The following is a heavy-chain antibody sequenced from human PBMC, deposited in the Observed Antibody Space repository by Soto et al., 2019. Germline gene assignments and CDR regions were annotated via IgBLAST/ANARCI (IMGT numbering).Heavy chain of an antibody. CDR2: IIHIFGTA. V-gene: IGHV1-69*01. Sequence: QVQLVQSGAEVKKPGSSVKVSCKASGGTFSSYAISWVLQASGQGLEWMGGIIHIFGTANYAQKFQGRVTITADESTSTAYTELSSLRSEDTAVYYCARDKGRDEAAFAYWGQGTLVTVSS. CDR1: GGTFSSYA. CDR3: ARDKGRDEAAFAY. J-gene: IGHJ4*02. D-gene: IGHD3-10*01.